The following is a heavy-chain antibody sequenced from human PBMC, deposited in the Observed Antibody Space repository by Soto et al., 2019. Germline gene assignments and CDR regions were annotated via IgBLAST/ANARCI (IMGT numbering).Heavy chain of an antibody. V-gene: IGHV3-21*01. CDR2: ISSSSSYI. D-gene: IGHD5-18*01. Sequence: GGSLRLSCAASGLNVSSHYMSWVRQAPGKGLEWVSSISSSSSYIYYADSVKGRFTISRDNAKNSLYLQMNSLRAEDTAVYYCASQMWEEGDTAMVKEMYYYYYYGMDVWGQGTTVTVSS. CDR1: GLNVSSHY. J-gene: IGHJ6*02. CDR3: ASQMWEEGDTAMVKEMYYYYYYGMDV.